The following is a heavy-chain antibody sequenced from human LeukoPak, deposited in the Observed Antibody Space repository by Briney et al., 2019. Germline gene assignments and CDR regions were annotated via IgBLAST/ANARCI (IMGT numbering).Heavy chain of an antibody. D-gene: IGHD6-13*01. CDR3: ARGAAAGTSDAFDV. CDR1: GGSISSYY. Sequence: SETLSLTCTVSGGSISSYYWSWIRQPAGKGLEWIGRIYTSGSTNYNPSLKRGVNISVETYKKQFSQKRRCRAAADTAVYYCARGAAAGTSDAFDVWGQGTMVTVSS. J-gene: IGHJ3*01. CDR2: IYTSGST. V-gene: IGHV4-4*07.